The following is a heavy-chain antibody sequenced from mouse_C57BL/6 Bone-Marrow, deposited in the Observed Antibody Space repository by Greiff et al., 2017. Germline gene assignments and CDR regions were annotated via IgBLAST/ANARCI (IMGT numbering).Heavy chain of an antibody. CDR3: ATLRRESGFYAMDY. V-gene: IGHV1-61*01. Sequence: QVQLQQPGAELVRPGSSVKLSCKASGYTFTSYWMDWVKQRPGQGLEWIGNIYPSDSETHYNQKFKDKATLTVDKSSSTAYMQLSSLTSEDSAVYYCATLRRESGFYAMDYWGQGTSVTVSS. CDR1: GYTFTSYW. J-gene: IGHJ4*01. CDR2: IYPSDSET. D-gene: IGHD2-12*01.